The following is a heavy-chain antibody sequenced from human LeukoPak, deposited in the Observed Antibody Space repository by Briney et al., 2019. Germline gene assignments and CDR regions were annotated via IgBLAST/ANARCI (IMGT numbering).Heavy chain of an antibody. J-gene: IGHJ4*02. Sequence: ASVKVSCKVSGYTLTELSMHWVRQAPGKGLEWMGGFDPEDGETIYAQKFQGRVTMTEDTSTDAAYMELRSLRSDDTAVYYCARDPIGGMWELLGTGGDYWGQGTLVTVSS. D-gene: IGHD1-26*01. CDR1: GYTLTELS. CDR2: FDPEDGET. V-gene: IGHV1-24*01. CDR3: ARDPIGGMWELLGTGGDY.